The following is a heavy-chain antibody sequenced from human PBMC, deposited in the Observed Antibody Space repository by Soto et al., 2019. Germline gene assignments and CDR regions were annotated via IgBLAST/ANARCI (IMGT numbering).Heavy chain of an antibody. Sequence: PSETLSLTCTVSGGSISSGGYYWSWIRQHPGKGLEWIGYIYYSGSTYYNPSLKSRVTISVDTSKNQFSLKLSSVTAADTAVYYIPIAPGGDYVWWFDPWGQGTLVTVSS. CDR3: PIAPGGDYVWWFDP. D-gene: IGHD3-16*01. J-gene: IGHJ5*02. CDR2: IYYSGST. CDR1: GGSISSGGYY. V-gene: IGHV4-31*03.